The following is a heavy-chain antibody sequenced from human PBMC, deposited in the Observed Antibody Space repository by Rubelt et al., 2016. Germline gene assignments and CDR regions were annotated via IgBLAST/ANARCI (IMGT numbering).Heavy chain of an antibody. J-gene: IGHJ5*02. CDR1: GGSISSSNYF. D-gene: IGHD6-13*01. CDR2: MYYSGTT. V-gene: IGHV4-39*01. Sequence: QLQLQESGPGLVKPSETLSLTCTVSGGSISSSNYFWGWIRQPPGKGLEWIGSMYYSGTTYYNPSLRSRVTISVDTAKNHFSLKLSSVTAADPAVCYCARSESGIAAAPDWFDPWGQGALVTVSS. CDR3: ARSESGIAAAPDWFDP.